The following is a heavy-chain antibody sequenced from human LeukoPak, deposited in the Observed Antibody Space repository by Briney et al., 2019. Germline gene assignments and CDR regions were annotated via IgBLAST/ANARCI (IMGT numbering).Heavy chain of an antibody. Sequence: GGSLRLSCAASGFTFSSYGMHWVRQAPGKGLEWVAVISYDGSNKYYADSVKGRFTISSDNSKNTLYLQMNSLRAEDTAVYYCARESITMIVTDYWGQGTLVTVSS. CDR3: ARESITMIVTDY. CDR1: GFTFSSYG. CDR2: ISYDGSNK. J-gene: IGHJ4*02. D-gene: IGHD3-22*01. V-gene: IGHV3-30*03.